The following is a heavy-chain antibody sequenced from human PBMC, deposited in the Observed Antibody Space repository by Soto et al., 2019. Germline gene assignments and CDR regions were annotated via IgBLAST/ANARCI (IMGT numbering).Heavy chain of an antibody. CDR3: ARAGGRDGKNFGY. D-gene: IGHD1-26*01. J-gene: IGHJ4*02. CDR2: IHSDGSST. V-gene: IGHV3-74*01. Sequence: EVQLVESGGGLVQPGGSLRLSCAASGFTFSSYWMHWVRQAPGKGLVWVSRIHSDGSSTSYADSVKGRFTISRDNAKNTLYLQLNSLRAEDTAVYYCARAGGRDGKNFGYWGQGTLVTVSS. CDR1: GFTFSSYW.